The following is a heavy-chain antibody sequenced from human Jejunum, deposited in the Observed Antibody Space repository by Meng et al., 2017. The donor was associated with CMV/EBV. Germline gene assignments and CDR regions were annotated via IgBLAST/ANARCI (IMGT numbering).Heavy chain of an antibody. D-gene: IGHD3-3*01. CDR2: IYHTGDT. V-gene: IGHV4-59*01. J-gene: IGHJ6*02. CDR1: GGFISSRY. Sequence: LTCTVSGGFISSRYWSWIRQPPGKGLEWIANIYHTGDTNFNSSLKSRLSSSVDMSGNQFSLILSSVTAADTALYFCARGLGDGIGVWGQGTMVTVSS. CDR3: ARGLGDGIGV.